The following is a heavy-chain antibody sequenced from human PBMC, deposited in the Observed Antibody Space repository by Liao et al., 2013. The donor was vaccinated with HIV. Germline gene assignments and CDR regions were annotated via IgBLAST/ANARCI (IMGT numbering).Heavy chain of an antibody. J-gene: IGHJ6*03. CDR3: ARVGMTTITGYYYYIDV. CDR2: INHSVGT. Sequence: QVQLQESSPGLVKPSQTLSLTCTVSGGSIRSNNHYWTWIRQSAGKGLEWIGEINHSVGTYYNPSLKTRVVISLDTSKNHFSLRLNSVTAADTAVYFCARVGMTTITGYYYYIDVWGKGTTVTVSS. CDR1: GGSIRSNNHY. V-gene: IGHV4-61*02. D-gene: IGHD2-21*02.